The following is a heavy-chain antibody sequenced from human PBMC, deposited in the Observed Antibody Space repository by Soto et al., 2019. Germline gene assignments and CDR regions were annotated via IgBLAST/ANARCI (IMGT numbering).Heavy chain of an antibody. J-gene: IGHJ4*02. D-gene: IGHD1-26*01. V-gene: IGHV1-18*01. CDR1: GYTFSSYG. CDR2: ISAYNGNT. CDR3: ARREVGTTLDFDY. Sequence: QVQLVQSGAEVKKPGASVKVSCKASGYTFSSYGISWVRQAPGQGLEWMGWISAYNGNTKYAQKLQGRVTMTTDTPTSTAYMGLRSLRSDDTAVYYCARREVGTTLDFDYWGQGTLVTVSS.